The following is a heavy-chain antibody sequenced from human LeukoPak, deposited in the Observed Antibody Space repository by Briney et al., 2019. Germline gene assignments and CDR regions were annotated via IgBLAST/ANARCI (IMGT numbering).Heavy chain of an antibody. CDR1: GGSISSYY. CDR2: IYYSGST. CDR3: ARGNSGYDYPPPGGFDP. D-gene: IGHD5-12*01. J-gene: IGHJ5*02. V-gene: IGHV4-59*01. Sequence: SETLSLTCTVSGGSISSYYWSWIRQPPGKGLEWIGYIYYSGSTNYNPSLKSRVTISVDTSKNQFSLKLSSVTAADTAVYYCARGNSGYDYPPPGGFDPWGQGTLVTVS.